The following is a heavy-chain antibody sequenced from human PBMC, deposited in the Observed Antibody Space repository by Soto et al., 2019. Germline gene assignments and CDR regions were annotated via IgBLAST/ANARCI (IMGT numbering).Heavy chain of an antibody. J-gene: IGHJ6*02. D-gene: IGHD3-3*01. CDR3: ARDRDDFHMWGNNTRRINYYYYGMDV. V-gene: IGHV4-30-4*01. CDR1: GGSISSGDYY. Sequence: SETLSLTCTVSGGSISSGDYYWSWIRQPPGKGLEWIGYIYYSGSTYYNPSLKSRVTISVDTSKNQFSLKLSSVTAADTAVYYCARDRDDFHMWGNNTRRINYYYYGMDVWGQGTTVTVSS. CDR2: IYYSGST.